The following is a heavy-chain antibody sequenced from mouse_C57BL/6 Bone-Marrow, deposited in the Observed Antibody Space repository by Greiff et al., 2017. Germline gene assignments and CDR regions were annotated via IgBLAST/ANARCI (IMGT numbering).Heavy chain of an antibody. CDR1: GFTFSDYG. D-gene: IGHD2-4*01. J-gene: IGHJ4*01. V-gene: IGHV5-15*01. Sequence: EVQLVESGGGLVQPGGSLKLSCAASGFTFSDYGMAWVRQASRKGPEWVAFISNLAYSIYYADTVTGRFTISRENAKNTLYLEMSSLRSEDTAMYYCARDGGLRRGDAMDYWGQGTSVTVSS. CDR2: ISNLAYSI. CDR3: ARDGGLRRGDAMDY.